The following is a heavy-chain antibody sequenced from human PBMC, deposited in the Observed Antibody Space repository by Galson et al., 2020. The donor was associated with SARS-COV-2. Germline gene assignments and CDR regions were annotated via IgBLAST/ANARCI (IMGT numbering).Heavy chain of an antibody. Sequence: ASVKISCKVSGYTITELYMHWVRQAPGKGLEWMGGFDPEDGETIYAQKFQGRVTMTEDTSTDTAYMELSSLRSEDTAVYYCAIDSPSVGRQNWFDPGGQGTLVTVSS. CDR3: AIDSPSVGRQNWFDP. J-gene: IGHJ5*02. CDR2: FDPEDGET. D-gene: IGHD3-9*01. CDR1: GYTITELY. V-gene: IGHV1-24*01.